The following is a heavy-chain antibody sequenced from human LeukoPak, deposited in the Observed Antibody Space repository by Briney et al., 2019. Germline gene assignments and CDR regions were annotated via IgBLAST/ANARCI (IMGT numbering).Heavy chain of an antibody. J-gene: IGHJ4*02. CDR2: IKEDGTET. Sequence: GGSLRLSCAASGFMFSSNWMSWARLAPGKGLEWVANIKEDGTETYYVDSVKGRFTISRDNAKNSLYLQMNSLRVEDTAVYYCAKEGRSLQTYWGQGTLVTVSS. D-gene: IGHD5-24*01. CDR1: GFMFSSNW. V-gene: IGHV3-7*03. CDR3: AKEGRSLQTY.